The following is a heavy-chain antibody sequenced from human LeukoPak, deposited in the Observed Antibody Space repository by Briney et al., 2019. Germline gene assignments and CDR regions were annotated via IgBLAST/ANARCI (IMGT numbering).Heavy chain of an antibody. CDR2: IYYSGST. CDR1: GGSISSSNW. CDR3: ARELSDSGGYYFDY. V-gene: IGHV4-4*02. Sequence: SGTLSLTCAVSGGSISSSNWWSWVRQPPGKGLEWIGYIYYSGSTYYNPSLKSRVTISVDTSKNQFSLKLSSVTAADTAVYYCARELSDSGGYYFDYWGQGTLVTVSS. D-gene: IGHD3-22*01. J-gene: IGHJ4*02.